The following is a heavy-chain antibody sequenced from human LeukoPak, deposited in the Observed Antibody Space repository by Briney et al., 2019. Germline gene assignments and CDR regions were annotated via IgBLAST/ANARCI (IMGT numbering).Heavy chain of an antibody. CDR3: AREMGELPDGDFQH. V-gene: IGHV1-69*13. CDR1: GGTFSSYA. CDR2: IIPIFGTA. Sequence: GASVKVSCKASGGTFSSYAISWVRQAPGQGLEWMGGIIPIFGTANYAQKFQGRVTITADESTGTAYMELSSLRSEGTAVYYCAREMGELPDGDFQHWGQGTLVTVSS. J-gene: IGHJ1*01. D-gene: IGHD1-26*01.